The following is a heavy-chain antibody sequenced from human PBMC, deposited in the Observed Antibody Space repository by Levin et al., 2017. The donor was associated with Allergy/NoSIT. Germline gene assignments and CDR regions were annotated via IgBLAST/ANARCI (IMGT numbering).Heavy chain of an antibody. CDR1: GYIFDSYY. J-gene: IGHJ4*02. Sequence: ASVKVSCKAFGYIFDSYYLHWVRQAPGQGLEWMGIIDPSGGSASYAQKFQGRLTMTADTSTDTVYMELSRLRSEDTAFYFCSRDTRQPLDYWAQGTLVTVSS. D-gene: IGHD5-18*01. CDR2: IDPSGGSA. CDR3: SRDTRQPLDY. V-gene: IGHV1-46*02.